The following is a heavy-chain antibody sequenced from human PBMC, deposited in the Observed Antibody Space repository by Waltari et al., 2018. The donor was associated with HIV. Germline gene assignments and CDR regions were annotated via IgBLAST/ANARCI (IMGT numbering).Heavy chain of an antibody. J-gene: IGHJ4*02. CDR3: ASGTTRSSGWYAYFDY. CDR1: GGSISSSNW. D-gene: IGHD6-19*01. V-gene: IGHV4-4*02. CDR2: IYHSGST. Sequence: QVQLQESGPGLVKPSGTLSLTCAVSGGSISSSNWWRWVRPPPGKGLEWIGEIYHSGSTNYNPSLKSRVTISVDKSKNQFSLKLSSVTAADTAVYYCASGTTRSSGWYAYFDYWGQGTLVTVSS.